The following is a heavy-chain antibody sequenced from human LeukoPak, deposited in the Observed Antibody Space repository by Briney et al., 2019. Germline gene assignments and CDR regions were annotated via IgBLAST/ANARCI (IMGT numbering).Heavy chain of an antibody. D-gene: IGHD2-2*01. V-gene: IGHV3-23*01. Sequence: PGGSLRLSCAASGFTFSSYAMSWVRQAPGKGLEWVSAISGSGGSTYYADSVKGRFTISRDNAKNSLYLQMNSLRAEDTAVYYCAREVVVPAARYGMDVWGQGTTVTVSS. CDR2: ISGSGGST. CDR1: GFTFSSYA. J-gene: IGHJ6*02. CDR3: AREVVVPAARYGMDV.